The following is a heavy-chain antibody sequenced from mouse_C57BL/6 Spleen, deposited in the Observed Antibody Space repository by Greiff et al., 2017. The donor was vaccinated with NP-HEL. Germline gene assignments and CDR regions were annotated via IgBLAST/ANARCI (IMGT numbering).Heavy chain of an antibody. V-gene: IGHV14-2*01. Sequence: EVQLQQSGAELVKPGASVKLSCTASGFNIKDYYMHWVKQRTEQGLEWIGRIDPEDGETKYAPNFQGKATITADTSSNTAYLQRSSLTSEDTAVYYCAACYGSHPAWLAYWGQGTLVTVSA. CDR2: IDPEDGET. CDR3: AACYGSHPAWLAY. D-gene: IGHD1-1*01. J-gene: IGHJ3*01. CDR1: GFNIKDYY.